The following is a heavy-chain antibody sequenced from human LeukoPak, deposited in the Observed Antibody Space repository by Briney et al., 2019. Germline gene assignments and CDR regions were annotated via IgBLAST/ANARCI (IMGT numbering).Heavy chain of an antibody. CDR1: GFTFDDYA. Sequence: GRSLRLSCAASGFTFDDYAMHWVRQAPGKGLELVSGISWNCGSIGYADSVKGRFTISRDNAKNSLYLQMNSLRAEDTALYYCAKDMRPHCSSTSCYRGRAFDIWGQGTMVTVSS. J-gene: IGHJ3*02. V-gene: IGHV3-9*01. D-gene: IGHD2-2*01. CDR3: AKDMRPHCSSTSCYRGRAFDI. CDR2: ISWNCGSI.